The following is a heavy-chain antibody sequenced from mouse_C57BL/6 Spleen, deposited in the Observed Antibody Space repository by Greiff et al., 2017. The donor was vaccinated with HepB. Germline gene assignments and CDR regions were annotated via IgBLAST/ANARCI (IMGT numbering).Heavy chain of an antibody. Sequence: EVQLQQSGPVLVKPGASVKMSCKASGYTFTDYYMNWVKQSHGKSLEWIGVINPYNGGTSYNQKFKGKATLTVDKSSSTAYMELNSLTSEDSAVYYCARGNYGGAMDYWGQGTSVTVSS. V-gene: IGHV1-19*01. J-gene: IGHJ4*01. CDR1: GYTFTDYY. CDR3: ARGNYGGAMDY. CDR2: INPYNGGT. D-gene: IGHD2-1*01.